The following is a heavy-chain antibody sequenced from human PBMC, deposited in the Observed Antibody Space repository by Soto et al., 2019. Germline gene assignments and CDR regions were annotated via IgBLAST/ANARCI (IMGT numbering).Heavy chain of an antibody. Sequence: PGGSLRLSCAASGFPFSSYAMSWVRQAPGKGLEWVSAISGSGGSTYYADSVKGRFTISRDNSKNTLYLQMSSLRAEDTAVYYCAKVKRGYSGYDFRPYYYYGMDVWGQGTTVTVSS. D-gene: IGHD5-12*01. J-gene: IGHJ6*02. CDR2: ISGSGGST. CDR3: AKVKRGYSGYDFRPYYYYGMDV. CDR1: GFPFSSYA. V-gene: IGHV3-23*01.